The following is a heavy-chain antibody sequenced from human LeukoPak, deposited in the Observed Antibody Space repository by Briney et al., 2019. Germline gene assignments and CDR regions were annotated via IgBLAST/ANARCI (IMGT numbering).Heavy chain of an antibody. Sequence: PSQTLSLTCTVSGGSISSGGYYWSWIRQHPGKGREWIGYIYYSGSTYYNPSLKSRVIISVDTSKNQSSLKLSSVTAADTAVYYCARGYSYGTKQFDYWGQGTLVTVSS. CDR2: IYYSGST. V-gene: IGHV4-31*03. D-gene: IGHD5-18*01. CDR1: GGSISSGGYY. J-gene: IGHJ4*02. CDR3: ARGYSYGTKQFDY.